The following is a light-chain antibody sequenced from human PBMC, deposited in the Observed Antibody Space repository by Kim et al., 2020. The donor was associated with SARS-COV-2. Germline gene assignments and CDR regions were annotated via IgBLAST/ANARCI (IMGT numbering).Light chain of an antibody. CDR1: NIGSKT. V-gene: IGLV3-9*01. CDR3: QVWDSSTACV. Sequence: SYELTQPLSVSVALGQTARITCGGNNIGSKTVYWYQQRPGQAPVLVIYRDSIRPSGIPERFSGLNSGNTATLTISRAQAGDEADYYCQVWDSSTACVFGTGTKVTVL. CDR2: RDS. J-gene: IGLJ1*01.